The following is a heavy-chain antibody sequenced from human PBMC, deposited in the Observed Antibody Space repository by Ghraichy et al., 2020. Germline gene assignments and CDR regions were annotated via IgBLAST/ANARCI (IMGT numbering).Heavy chain of an antibody. V-gene: IGHV3-23*01. CDR2: ISGSGGNT. Sequence: GSLNISCAASGITFRNYAMSWVRQAPGKGLEWVSAISGSGGNTYYGDSVKGRFTISRDNSKNTLYLQMNSLRAEDTAVYYCAKEYSSGWYSGYGMDVWGQGTTVTVSS. CDR1: GITFRNYA. CDR3: AKEYSSGWYSGYGMDV. J-gene: IGHJ6*02. D-gene: IGHD6-19*01.